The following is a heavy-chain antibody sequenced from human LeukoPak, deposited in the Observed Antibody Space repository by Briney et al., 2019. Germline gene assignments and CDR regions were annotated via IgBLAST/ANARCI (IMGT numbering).Heavy chain of an antibody. Sequence: SQTLSLTCAISGDSVSSNSPAWNWIRQSPSRGLEWLGRTYYRSKWYNDYAVSVKSRITINPDTSKNQFTLQLNTVTPEDTAVYYCARSSSSWYGWFDPWGQGTLVTVSS. J-gene: IGHJ5*02. CDR3: ARSSSSWYGWFDP. D-gene: IGHD6-13*01. V-gene: IGHV6-1*01. CDR1: GDSVSSNSPA. CDR2: TYYRSKWYN.